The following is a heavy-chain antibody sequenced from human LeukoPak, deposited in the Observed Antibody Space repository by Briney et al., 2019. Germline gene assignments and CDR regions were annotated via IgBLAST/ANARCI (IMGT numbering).Heavy chain of an antibody. CDR2: IFYSGTT. J-gene: IGHJ3*02. CDR3: AIKRRDAQKGDVFDI. D-gene: IGHD5-24*01. Sequence: PSETLSLTCTVSNGSISGNYWSWIRQPPGKGLEWIGYIFYSGTTYYNPSVNSRVTITMDTSKNQFFLELRSLTAADTAVYFCAIKRRDAQKGDVFDIWGPGTMVTVSS. V-gene: IGHV4-59*01. CDR1: NGSISGNY.